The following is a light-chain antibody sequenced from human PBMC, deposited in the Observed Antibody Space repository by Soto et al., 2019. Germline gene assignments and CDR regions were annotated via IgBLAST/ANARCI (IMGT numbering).Light chain of an antibody. CDR2: EVS. J-gene: IGLJ1*01. V-gene: IGLV2-14*01. Sequence: QSALTQPPSVSGSPGQSITISCTGTSSDVGSYNYVSWYQQHPGRAPKLMIYEVSNRPSGVSNRFSGSKSGNTASLTISGLQTEDEADYYCNSYTTSTTYVFGTGTKLTVL. CDR3: NSYTTSTTYV. CDR1: SSDVGSYNY.